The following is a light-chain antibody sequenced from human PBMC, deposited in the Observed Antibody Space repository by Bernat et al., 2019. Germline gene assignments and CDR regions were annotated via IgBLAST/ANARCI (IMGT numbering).Light chain of an antibody. CDR3: SSVSTTCTPVV. CDR2: DVS. J-gene: IGLJ3*02. CDR1: SSDVGAYNY. Sequence: QSALTQPASVSGSPGQSITLSCTGTSSDVGAYNYVSWYQQHPGRAPKLMIFDVSNRPSGVSDRFSGSKSGNTASLTISGLRPEDEADYYCSSVSTTCTPVVFGGGTKLTVL. V-gene: IGLV2-14*03.